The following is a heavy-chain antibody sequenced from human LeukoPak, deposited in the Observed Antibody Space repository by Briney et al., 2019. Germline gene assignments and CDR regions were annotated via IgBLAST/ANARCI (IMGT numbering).Heavy chain of an antibody. CDR2: IYHSGST. V-gene: IGHV4-30-2*01. D-gene: IGHD1/OR15-1a*01. CDR3: ARKPIVNNAWYYFDH. J-gene: IGHJ4*02. Sequence: PSETLSLTCAVSGDSISSGGYSWSWIRQPPGKGLEWIGYIYHSGSTYYNPSLKSRVTISVDRSKNQFSLKLSSVTAADTAVYYCARKPIVNNAWYYFDHWGQGTLVTVSS. CDR1: GDSISSGGYS.